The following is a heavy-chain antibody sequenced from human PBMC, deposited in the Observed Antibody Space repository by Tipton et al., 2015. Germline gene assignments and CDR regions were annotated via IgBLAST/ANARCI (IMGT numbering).Heavy chain of an antibody. CDR2: IYPSGST. Sequence: TLSLTCTVSGGSISSGDYYWYWIRQHPGKGLEWIGYIYPSGSTYYNPSLKSRVTISVDTSKNQFSLKLSSVSAADTAVYYCASHYSTVTIPYYYYGMDVWGQGTTVTVSS. J-gene: IGHJ6*02. V-gene: IGHV4-31*03. CDR3: ASHYSTVTIPYYYYGMDV. D-gene: IGHD4-17*01. CDR1: GGSISSGDYY.